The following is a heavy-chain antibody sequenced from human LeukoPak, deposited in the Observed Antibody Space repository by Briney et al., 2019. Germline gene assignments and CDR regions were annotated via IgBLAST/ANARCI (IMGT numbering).Heavy chain of an antibody. V-gene: IGHV3-30*18. J-gene: IGHJ3*02. Sequence: GGSLRLSCAASGFTFSSYGMHWVCQAPGKGLEWVAVISYDGSNKYYADSVKGRFTISRDNSKNTLYLQMNSLRAEDTAVYYCAKDPTPPYYYDSSGYYDDAFDIWGQGTMVTVSS. CDR3: AKDPTPPYYYDSSGYYDDAFDI. CDR1: GFTFSSYG. D-gene: IGHD3-22*01. CDR2: ISYDGSNK.